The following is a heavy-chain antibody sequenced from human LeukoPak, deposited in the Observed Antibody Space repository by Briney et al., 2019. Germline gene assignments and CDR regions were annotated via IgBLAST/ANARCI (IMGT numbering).Heavy chain of an antibody. V-gene: IGHV3-64*01. CDR2: ISSNGGST. D-gene: IGHD6-13*01. CDR1: GFTFSSYA. CDR3: ARAASRVGSSSLGY. J-gene: IGHJ4*02. Sequence: GGSLRLSCAASGFTFSSYAMHWFRQAPGKGLEYVSAISSNGGSTYYANSVKGRFTMSRDNSKNTLYLQMGSLRAEDMAVYYCARAASRVGSSSLGYWGQGTLVTVSS.